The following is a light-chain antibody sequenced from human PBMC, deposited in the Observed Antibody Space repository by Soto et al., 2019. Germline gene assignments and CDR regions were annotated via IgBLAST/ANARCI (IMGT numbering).Light chain of an antibody. J-gene: IGKJ4*01. CDR2: DAS. Sequence: DLQLTQSPSFLSASVGDRVTITCRASQGISDSLAWYQQKPGKAPNLLIYDASTLQSGVPSRFSGSTSGTEFTLTISSLQPEDFATYYCQQFNVYPLTFGGGTKVGIK. V-gene: IGKV1-9*01. CDR1: QGISDS. CDR3: QQFNVYPLT.